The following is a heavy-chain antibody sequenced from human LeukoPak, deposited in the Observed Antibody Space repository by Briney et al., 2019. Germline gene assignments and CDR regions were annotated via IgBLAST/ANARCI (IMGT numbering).Heavy chain of an antibody. V-gene: IGHV3-53*01. CDR2: IYGDGTT. CDR3: ARGGSGYAWAFDI. CDR1: GFIVSSYY. D-gene: IGHD5-12*01. Sequence: GGSLRLSCAASGFIVSSYYMSWVRQAPGEGLGWVSLIYGDGTTTYADSVKGRFTIYRDITKSTLYLHMDSLRAEDTGLYYCARGGSGYAWAFDIWGQGTMLTVSS. J-gene: IGHJ3*02.